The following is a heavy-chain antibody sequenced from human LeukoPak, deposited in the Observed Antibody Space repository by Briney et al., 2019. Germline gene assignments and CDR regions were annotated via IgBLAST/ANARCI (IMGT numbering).Heavy chain of an antibody. V-gene: IGHV4-34*01. CDR1: GGTFSGYY. CDR2: INHSGST. J-gene: IGHJ4*02. CDR3: ASSVVAAKYYFDY. Sequence: SETLSLTCAVYGGTFSGYYWSWIRQPPGKGLEWIGEINHSGSTYYNPSLKSRVTISVDTSKNQFSLKLSSVTAADTAVYYCASSVVAAKYYFDYWGQGTLVTVSS. D-gene: IGHD2-15*01.